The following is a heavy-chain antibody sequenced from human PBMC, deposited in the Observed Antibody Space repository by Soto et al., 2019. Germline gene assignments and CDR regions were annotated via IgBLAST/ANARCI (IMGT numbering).Heavy chain of an antibody. V-gene: IGHV1-69*13. CDR3: ARDRQQLGHYYYYGMDV. J-gene: IGHJ6*02. D-gene: IGHD6-13*01. CDR2: IIPIFGTA. Sequence: GASVKVSCKASGCTFSSYAISCVRQAPGPGLEWMGGIIPIFGTANYAQKFQGRVTITADESTSTAYMELSSLRSEDTAVYYCARDRQQLGHYYYYGMDVWGQGTTGTVS. CDR1: GCTFSSYA.